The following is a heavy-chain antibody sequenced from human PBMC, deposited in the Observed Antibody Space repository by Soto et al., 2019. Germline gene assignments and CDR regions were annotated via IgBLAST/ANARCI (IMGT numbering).Heavy chain of an antibody. CDR2: ISGGGGST. CDR1: RFTFSNYV. V-gene: IGHV3-23*01. Sequence: GGSLRLSCAASRFTFSNYVMSWVRQAPGKGLEWVSSISGGGGSTYYGDSVKGRFTISRDNSKNTLYLQMNSLRADDTALYYCVRDIVVVPAASPMGYFDYWGQGTLVTVSS. CDR3: VRDIVVVPAASPMGYFDY. J-gene: IGHJ4*02. D-gene: IGHD2-2*01.